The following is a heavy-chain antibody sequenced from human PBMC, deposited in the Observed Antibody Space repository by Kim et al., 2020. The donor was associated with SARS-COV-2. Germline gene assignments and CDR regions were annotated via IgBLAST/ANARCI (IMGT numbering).Heavy chain of an antibody. D-gene: IGHD1-7*01. CDR1: GFPFSSYA. V-gene: IGHV3-30*04. CDR3: AREKLRGAEYFQH. Sequence: GGSLRLSCAASGFPFSSYAMHWVRQAPGKGLEWVAVISYDGSNKSYADSVKGRFTISRDNSKNTLYLQMNSLRAEDTAVYYCAREKLRGAEYFQHWGQGTLVTISS. J-gene: IGHJ1*01. CDR2: ISYDGSNK.